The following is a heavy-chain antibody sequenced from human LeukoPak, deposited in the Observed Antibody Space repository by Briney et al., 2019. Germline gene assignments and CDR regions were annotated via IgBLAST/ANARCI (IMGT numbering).Heavy chain of an antibody. CDR1: GFIFSNFW. J-gene: IGHJ4*02. Sequence: GGSLRLSCAASGFIFSNFWMHWVRQVPGKGLVWVSHINSDGRTTDYADSVRGRFTISRDNVKNTLYLQMNRLTVEDTAVYYCGRGMRDYYGLDYWGQGSLVTVSS. CDR2: INSDGRTT. CDR3: GRGMRDYYGLDY. D-gene: IGHD3-10*01. V-gene: IGHV3-74*01.